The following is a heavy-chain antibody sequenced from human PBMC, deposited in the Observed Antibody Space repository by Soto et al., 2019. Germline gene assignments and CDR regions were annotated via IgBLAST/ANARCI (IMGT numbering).Heavy chain of an antibody. V-gene: IGHV1-18*01. Sequence: QVQLVQSGAEVKKPGASVKVSCKASGYTFTSYGISWVRQAPGQGLEWMGWISAYNGNTNYAQKLHGRVTMTTDTTTSTADMELRSLRSDDTAVYYCARDWYSSGWYIEYFQHWGQGTLVTVSS. CDR3: ARDWYSSGWYIEYFQH. J-gene: IGHJ1*01. D-gene: IGHD6-19*01. CDR2: ISAYNGNT. CDR1: GYTFTSYG.